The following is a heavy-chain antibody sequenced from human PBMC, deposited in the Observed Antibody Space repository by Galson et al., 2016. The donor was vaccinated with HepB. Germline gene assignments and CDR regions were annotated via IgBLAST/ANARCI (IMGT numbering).Heavy chain of an antibody. V-gene: IGHV3-15*01. J-gene: IGHJ4*02. CDR2: IKDKTDGGTL. CDR1: GFNFSTAW. CDR3: ATYGSARKFDF. Sequence: SLRLSCAASGFNFSTAWMTWVRQVPGKGLEWVGRIKDKTDGGTLDSAAPVRGKGKTDGGTVDYAAPVKGRFSISREDSKKTVYLQMNGLRTEDTAVYYCATYGSARKFDFWGQGTLVTVSS. D-gene: IGHD3-10*01.